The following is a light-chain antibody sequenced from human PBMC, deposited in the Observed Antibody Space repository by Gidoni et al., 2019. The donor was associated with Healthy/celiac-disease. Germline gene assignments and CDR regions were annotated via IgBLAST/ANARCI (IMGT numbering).Light chain of an antibody. CDR2: GAS. CDR3: QQYGSSSWT. Sequence: IVLTQSPGTLSLSPGERATLSCRASQSVSSSYLAWYQQKPGQAPRLLIYGASSRATGIPDRCSGSGSGTDFTLTSSRLEHEDLAVYYCQQYGSSSWTFGQGTKVEIK. J-gene: IGKJ1*01. CDR1: QSVSSSY. V-gene: IGKV3-20*01.